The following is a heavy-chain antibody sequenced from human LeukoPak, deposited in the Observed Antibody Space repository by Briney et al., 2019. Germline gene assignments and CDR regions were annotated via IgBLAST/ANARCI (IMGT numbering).Heavy chain of an antibody. CDR1: GGSFSGYN. D-gene: IGHD2-2*01. CDR2: INDGGST. V-gene: IGHV4-34*01. J-gene: IGHJ4*02. CDR3: ASSSINPYYFDY. Sequence: SETLSLTCAVYGGSFSGYNWSWIRQPPGKGLEWIGEINDGGSTTYNPSLKSRVTISVDTSKNQFSLKLSSVTAADTAVYYCASSSINPYYFDYWGQGTLVTVSS.